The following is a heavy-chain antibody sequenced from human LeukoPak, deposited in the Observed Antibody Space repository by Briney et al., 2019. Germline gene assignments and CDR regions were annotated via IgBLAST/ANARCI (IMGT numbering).Heavy chain of an antibody. J-gene: IGHJ6*02. CDR3: AKDRGARGQPHGYYYGMDV. D-gene: IGHD1-26*01. Sequence: ASVKVSCKASGYIFTSYGISWVRQAPGQGLEWMGWISVYNGNTNYPQRLQGRVTMTTDTSTTTAYMELRSLRSDDTAVYYCAKDRGARGQPHGYYYGMDVWGQGTTVTVSS. V-gene: IGHV1-18*01. CDR1: GYIFTSYG. CDR2: ISVYNGNT.